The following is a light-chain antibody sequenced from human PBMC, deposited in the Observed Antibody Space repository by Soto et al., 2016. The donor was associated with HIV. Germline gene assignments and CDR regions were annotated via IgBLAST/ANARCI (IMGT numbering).Light chain of an antibody. CDR2: AAS. J-gene: IGKJ1*01. CDR1: QGIRND. V-gene: IGKV1-6*01. Sequence: AIQMTQSPSSLSASVGDRVTITCRASQGIRNDLGWYQQKPGKAPKLLIYAASSLQSGVPSRFSGSGSGTDFTLTLSSVQPDDVGTYYCQQYNNVPWTFGQGTKLEMK. CDR3: QQYNNVPWT.